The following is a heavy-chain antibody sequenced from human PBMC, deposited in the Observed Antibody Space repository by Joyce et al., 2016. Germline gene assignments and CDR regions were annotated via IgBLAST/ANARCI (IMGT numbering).Heavy chain of an antibody. Sequence: EVQLVESGGGMVQPGRSLRLACKASGFTFGGFAMSWVRQAPGKGLEWVGLIRNKAFGGTTEYAAPVKDSFTISRDDSNSIAYLQMDSLQIEDTAVYYCSRASTEPNAKYYFDHWGQGTLVAVSP. J-gene: IGHJ4*02. CDR2: IRNKAFGGTT. CDR3: SRASTEPNAKYYFDH. CDR1: GFTFGGFA. V-gene: IGHV3-49*04. D-gene: IGHD4-17*01.